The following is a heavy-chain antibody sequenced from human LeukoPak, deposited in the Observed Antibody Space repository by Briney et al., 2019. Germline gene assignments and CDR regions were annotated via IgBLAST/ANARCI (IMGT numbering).Heavy chain of an antibody. D-gene: IGHD3-9*01. J-gene: IGHJ4*02. V-gene: IGHV3-49*04. CDR3: TRADSITTFAGGY. CDR2: IRSKAYGGTT. Sequence: GRSLRRSCTASGFTVGDYAMSWVRQAPAKGLEWVGFIRSKAYGGTTEYAASVKGRFTISRDDSKSIAYLQMNSLKTEDTAVYYCTRADSITTFAGGYWGQGTLVTVSS. CDR1: GFTVGDYA.